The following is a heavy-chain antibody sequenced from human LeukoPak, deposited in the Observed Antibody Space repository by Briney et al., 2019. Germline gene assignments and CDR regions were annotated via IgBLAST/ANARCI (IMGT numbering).Heavy chain of an antibody. V-gene: IGHV4-38-2*01. CDR3: ARRLSLNIWVIDY. CDR1: GNSISSGYY. J-gene: IGHJ4*02. CDR2: ISHSGST. D-gene: IGHD2/OR15-2a*01. Sequence: ASETLSLTCSVSGNSISSGYYWGWIRQPPGKGLKWIGSISHSGSTYYNPSLKSRVTISVDTSKNQFSLKLSSVTAADTAVYYCARRLSLNIWVIDYWGQGTLVTVSS.